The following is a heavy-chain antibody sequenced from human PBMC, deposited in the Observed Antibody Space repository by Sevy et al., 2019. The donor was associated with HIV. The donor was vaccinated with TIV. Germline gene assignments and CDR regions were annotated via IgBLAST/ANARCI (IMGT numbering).Heavy chain of an antibody. J-gene: IGHJ5*02. D-gene: IGHD6-25*01. CDR1: GGSISAYY. CDR2: IYYSGST. V-gene: IGHV4-59*01. Sequence: SETLSLTCTIFGGSISAYYWSWFRQPPGRGLEYIGYIYYSGSTNYNPSLKSRVTISVDTSKNQFSLRLTSVTTADTATYYCARAPPVRSGDDSLNWFDPLGPGSPGHRLL. CDR3: ARAPPVRSGDDSLNWFDP.